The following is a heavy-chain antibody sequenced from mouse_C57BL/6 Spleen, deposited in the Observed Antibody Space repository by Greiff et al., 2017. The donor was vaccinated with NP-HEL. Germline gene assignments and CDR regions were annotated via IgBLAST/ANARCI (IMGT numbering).Heavy chain of an antibody. CDR1: GFNIKDDY. J-gene: IGHJ2*01. CDR3: TRFPGGY. V-gene: IGHV14-4*01. Sequence: EVMLVESGAELVRPGASVKLSCTASGFNIKDDYMHWVKQRPEQGLEWIGWIDPENGDTEYASKFQGKATITADTSSNTAYLQLSSLTSEDTAVYYCTRFPGGYWGQGTTLTVSS. CDR2: IDPENGDT.